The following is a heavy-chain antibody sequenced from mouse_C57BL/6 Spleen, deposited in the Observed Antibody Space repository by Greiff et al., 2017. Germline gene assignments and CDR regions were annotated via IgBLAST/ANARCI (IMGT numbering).Heavy chain of an antibody. Sequence: QVHVKQSGAELVRPGASVTLSCKASGYTFTDYEMHWVKQTPVHGLEWIGAIDPETGGTAYNQKFKGKAILTADKSSSTAYMELRSLTSEDSAVYYGTRKGDYGSSSDYWGQGTTLTVSS. CDR1: GYTFTDYE. J-gene: IGHJ2*01. CDR3: TRKGDYGSSSDY. D-gene: IGHD1-1*01. V-gene: IGHV1-15*01. CDR2: IDPETGGT.